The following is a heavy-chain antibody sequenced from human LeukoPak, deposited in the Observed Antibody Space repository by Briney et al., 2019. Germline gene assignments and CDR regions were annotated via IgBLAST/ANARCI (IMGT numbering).Heavy chain of an antibody. CDR2: INHSGST. J-gene: IGHJ3*02. D-gene: IGHD2-15*01. Sequence: SETLSLTCAVYGGSFSGYYWSWIRQPPGKGLEWIGEINHSGSTNYNPSLKSRVTISVDTSKNQFSLKLSSVTAADTAVYYCLSGDRDAFDIWGQGTMVTVSP. CDR3: LSGDRDAFDI. V-gene: IGHV4-34*01. CDR1: GGSFSGYY.